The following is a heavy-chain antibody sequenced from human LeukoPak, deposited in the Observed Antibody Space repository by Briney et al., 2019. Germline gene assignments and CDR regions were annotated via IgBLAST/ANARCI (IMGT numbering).Heavy chain of an antibody. Sequence: ASVKVSCKASGYTFSTYGISWLRQAPGQGLEWMGWICASNGNTNYAQKFQGRVTMTTDTSTSTLYMEVRSLRSDDTAVYYCARDNGYKSVDYWGQGTLVTVSS. D-gene: IGHD1-14*01. CDR2: ICASNGNT. J-gene: IGHJ4*02. CDR3: ARDNGYKSVDY. V-gene: IGHV1-18*01. CDR1: GYTFSTYG.